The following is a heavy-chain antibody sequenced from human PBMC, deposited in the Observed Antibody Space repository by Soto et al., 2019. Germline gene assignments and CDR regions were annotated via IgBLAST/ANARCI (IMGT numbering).Heavy chain of an antibody. J-gene: IGHJ4*02. CDR3: AREQEDGDYFDY. V-gene: IGHV3-33*01. D-gene: IGHD4-17*01. Sequence: QVQLVESGGGVVQPGRSLRLSCAASGFTFSSYGMHWVRQAPGKGLEWVAVIWYDGSNKYYADSVKGRFTISRDNSKNTLYLQMTSLRAEDTAVYYCAREQEDGDYFDYWGQGTLVTVSS. CDR1: GFTFSSYG. CDR2: IWYDGSNK.